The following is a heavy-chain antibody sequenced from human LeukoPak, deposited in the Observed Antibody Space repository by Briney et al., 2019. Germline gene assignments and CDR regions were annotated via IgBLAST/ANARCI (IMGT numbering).Heavy chain of an antibody. CDR2: INPSGGST. V-gene: IGHV1-46*01. J-gene: IGHJ4*02. CDR1: GYTFASYS. CDR3: AKAQIRRLYSYGHGEGYYFDY. D-gene: IGHD5-18*01. Sequence: ASVKVSCKASGYTFASYSMHWVRQAPGQGLEWMGIINPSGGSTYAQKFQGRVTMTRDTSTSTVYMELSSLRSEDAAVYYCAKAQIRRLYSYGHGEGYYFDYWGQGTLVTVSS.